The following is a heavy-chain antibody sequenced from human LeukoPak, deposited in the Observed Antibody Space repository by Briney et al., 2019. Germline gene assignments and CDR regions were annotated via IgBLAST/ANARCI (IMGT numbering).Heavy chain of an antibody. CDR1: GYTFTSYG. CDR2: ISAYNGNT. Sequence: ASVKVSCKASGYTFTSYGISWVRQAPGQGLEWMGWISAYNGNTNYAQKLQGRVTMTTDTSTSTAYMELRSLRSEDTAVYYCATPRGVTALPHFDYWGQGTLVTVSS. J-gene: IGHJ4*02. CDR3: ATPRGVTALPHFDY. D-gene: IGHD2-21*02. V-gene: IGHV1-18*01.